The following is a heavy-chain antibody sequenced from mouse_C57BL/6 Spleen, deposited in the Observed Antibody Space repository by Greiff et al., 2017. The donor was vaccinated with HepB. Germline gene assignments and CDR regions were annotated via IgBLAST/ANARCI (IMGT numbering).Heavy chain of an antibody. CDR1: GFSLTSYG. J-gene: IGHJ4*01. CDR3: AKHGDDDGYYYAMDY. V-gene: IGHV2-9*01. CDR2: IWGGGST. Sequence: LVAPSQSLSITCTVPGFSLTSYGLAWVRQPTCKGLEWLGVIWGGGSTNYNSALMSRLSISKDNSKSQVFLKMHSLQTDDTTIYYCAKHGDDDGYYYAMDYWGQGTSVTVSS. D-gene: IGHD2-3*01.